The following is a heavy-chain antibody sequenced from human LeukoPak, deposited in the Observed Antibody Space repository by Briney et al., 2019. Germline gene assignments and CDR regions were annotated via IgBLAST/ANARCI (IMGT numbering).Heavy chain of an antibody. Sequence: GGSLRLSCAASGFNFRSYAMNWVRQAPGMGLEYVSGINDYGDTTHYGDSVRGRVTISRDDSMNTVHLQMSSLRADDTAVYYCVKDLSGWYSFESWGQGTLVTVSS. D-gene: IGHD6-19*01. CDR1: GFNFRSYA. V-gene: IGHV3-64D*09. CDR2: INDYGDTT. CDR3: VKDLSGWYSFES. J-gene: IGHJ4*02.